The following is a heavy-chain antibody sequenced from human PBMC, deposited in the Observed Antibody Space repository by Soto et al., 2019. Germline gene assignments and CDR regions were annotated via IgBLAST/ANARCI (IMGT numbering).Heavy chain of an antibody. D-gene: IGHD1-26*01. Sequence: SETLSLTCDVSGGSITTSVLWTWVRQFPGMGLEWIGEIVHDGHTNYNPSLSGRVTMSVDLSNSQFSLNVASVNAADTAVYFCAGGRDYDYWGQGXLVTVHS. CDR1: GGSITTSVL. J-gene: IGHJ4*02. V-gene: IGHV4-4*02. CDR3: AGGRDYDY. CDR2: IVHDGHT.